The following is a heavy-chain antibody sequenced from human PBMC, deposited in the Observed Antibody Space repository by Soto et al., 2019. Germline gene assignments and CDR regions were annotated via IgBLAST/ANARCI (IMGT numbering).Heavy chain of an antibody. Sequence: VQLVESVGGLIPPGGSLRLSCAASEISVSNNHMNWVRQAPGKGLEWVSLIHGGGSAYYADSVKGRFTISRDNSKNTLYLRMDSLRAEDTAIYYCAGRLTTAASLDYWGQGTLVTVSS. CDR2: IHGGGSA. V-gene: IGHV3-53*01. D-gene: IGHD1-1*01. J-gene: IGHJ4*02. CDR1: EISVSNNH. CDR3: AGRLTTAASLDY.